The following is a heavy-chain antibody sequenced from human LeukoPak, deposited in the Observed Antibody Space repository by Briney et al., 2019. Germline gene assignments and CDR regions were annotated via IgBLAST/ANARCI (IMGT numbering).Heavy chain of an antibody. V-gene: IGHV3-23*01. J-gene: IGHJ4*02. CDR3: ARETYYDYVWGSYRHRGGFDY. Sequence: GGSLRLSCVFSGFTFSSYAMSWVRQAPGKGLEWVSSLSGSGGSTYYADSVKGRFTISRDNSKNTLYLQMNSLRAEDTAVYYCARETYYDYVWGSYRHRGGFDYWGQGTLVTVSS. CDR2: LSGSGGST. CDR1: GFTFSSYA. D-gene: IGHD3-16*02.